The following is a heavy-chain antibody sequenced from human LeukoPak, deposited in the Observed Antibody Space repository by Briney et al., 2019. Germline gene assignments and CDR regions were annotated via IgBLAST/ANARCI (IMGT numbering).Heavy chain of an antibody. Sequence: PGGSLRLSCAASGFTFSSYSMNLVRQAPGKGLEWVSSISSSSYIYYADSVKGRFTISRDNAKNSLYLQMNSLRAEDTAVYYCARDWRDSSGYVDYWGQGTLVTVSS. D-gene: IGHD3-22*01. CDR3: ARDWRDSSGYVDY. CDR2: ISSSSYI. V-gene: IGHV3-21*01. J-gene: IGHJ4*02. CDR1: GFTFSSYS.